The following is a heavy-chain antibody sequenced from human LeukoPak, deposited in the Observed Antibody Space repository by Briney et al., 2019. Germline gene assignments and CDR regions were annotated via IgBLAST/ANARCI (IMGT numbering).Heavy chain of an antibody. Sequence: GGSLRLSCAASGFTFSSYAMSWVRQAPGKGLEWVSAIRGSGGSTYYADSVKGRFTISRDNSKNTLYLQMNSLRAEDTAVYYCAKVSAIVVVTAISRFDYWGQGTLVTVSS. V-gene: IGHV3-23*01. CDR2: IRGSGGST. D-gene: IGHD2-21*02. CDR3: AKVSAIVVVTAISRFDY. J-gene: IGHJ4*02. CDR1: GFTFSSYA.